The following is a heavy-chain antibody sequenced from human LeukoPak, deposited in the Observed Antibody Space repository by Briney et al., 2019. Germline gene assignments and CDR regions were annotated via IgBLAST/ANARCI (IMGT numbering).Heavy chain of an antibody. CDR1: GFTFSTYS. CDR2: ISSSSSYI. J-gene: IGHJ4*02. CDR3: ARGPPYYYDSSGYPY. Sequence: GGSLRLSCAASGFTFSTYSMNWVRQAPGKGLEWVSSISSSSSYIYYADSVKGRFTISRDNAKNSLYLQMNSLRAEDTAVYYCARGPPYYYDSSGYPYWGQGTLVTVSS. V-gene: IGHV3-21*01. D-gene: IGHD3-22*01.